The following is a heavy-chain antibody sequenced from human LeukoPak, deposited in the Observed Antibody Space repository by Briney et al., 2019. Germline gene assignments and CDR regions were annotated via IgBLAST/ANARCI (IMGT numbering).Heavy chain of an antibody. Sequence: SETLSLTCTVSGGSISSYYWSWIRQPPGKGLEWIGYIYYSGSTNYNPSLKSRVTISVDTSKNQFSLKLSSVTAADTAVYYCARGPPNYYGSGSYSGYYYYYYMDVWGEGTTVTVSS. CDR1: GGSISSYY. J-gene: IGHJ6*03. D-gene: IGHD3-10*01. CDR2: IYYSGST. CDR3: ARGPPNYYGSGSYSGYYYYYYMDV. V-gene: IGHV4-59*01.